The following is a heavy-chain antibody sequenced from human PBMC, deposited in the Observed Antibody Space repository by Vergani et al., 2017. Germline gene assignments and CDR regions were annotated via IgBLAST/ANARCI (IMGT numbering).Heavy chain of an antibody. J-gene: IGHJ4*02. CDR3: ARTGGVVQWRSRGY. CDR2: ISAYNGNT. CDR1: GYTFTSYG. V-gene: IGHV1-18*01. D-gene: IGHD6-19*01. Sequence: QVQLVQSGAEVKKPGASVKVSCKASGYTFTSYGIRWVRQAPGQGLEWMGWISAYNGNTNYAQKLQGRVTMTTDTSTCTAYMELRGLRADDTVVYYCARTGGVVQWRSRGYWGQGTLVTVSS.